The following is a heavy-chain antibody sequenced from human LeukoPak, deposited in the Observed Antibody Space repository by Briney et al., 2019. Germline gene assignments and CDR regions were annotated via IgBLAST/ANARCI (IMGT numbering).Heavy chain of an antibody. J-gene: IGHJ4*02. CDR2: ISAYNGNT. V-gene: IGHV1-18*01. CDR3: ARDRRIAAAPKPDY. CDR1: GYTFTSYG. D-gene: IGHD6-13*01. Sequence: GASVKVSCKASGYTFTSYGISWVRQAPGQGLEWMGWISAYNGNTNYAQKLQGRVTMTTDTSTSTAYMELRSLRSDDTAVYYCARDRRIAAAPKPDYWGQGTLVTVSS.